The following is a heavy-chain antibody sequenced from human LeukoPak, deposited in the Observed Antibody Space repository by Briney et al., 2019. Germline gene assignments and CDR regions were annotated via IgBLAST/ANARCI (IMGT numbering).Heavy chain of an antibody. V-gene: IGHV4-59*01. Sequence: SETLSLTCTVSGGSISSYYWSWIRQSPGKGLEWIGYIYYSGNTNYNPSLKSRVTISVDTSKSQFSLKLSSVTAADTAVYYCARYARGGRWYLDSWGQGTLVTVSS. CDR1: GGSISSYY. CDR3: ARYARGGRWYLDS. D-gene: IGHD4-23*01. CDR2: IYYSGNT. J-gene: IGHJ4*02.